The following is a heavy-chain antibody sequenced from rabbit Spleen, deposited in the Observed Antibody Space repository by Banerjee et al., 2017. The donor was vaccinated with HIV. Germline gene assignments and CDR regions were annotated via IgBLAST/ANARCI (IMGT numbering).Heavy chain of an antibody. J-gene: IGHJ6*01. V-gene: IGHV1S45*01. D-gene: IGHD8-1*01. CDR1: GFSFSSSDY. CDR3: ARDTGSSFSSYGMDL. Sequence: QEQLVESGGGLVQPEGSLTLTCTASGFSFSSSDYMCWVRQAPGKGLGWIACIAAGSGGTTYYANWAKGRFTISKTSSTTVTLQMTSLTAADTATYFCARDTGSSFSSYGMDLWGPGTLVTVS. CDR2: IAAGSGGTT.